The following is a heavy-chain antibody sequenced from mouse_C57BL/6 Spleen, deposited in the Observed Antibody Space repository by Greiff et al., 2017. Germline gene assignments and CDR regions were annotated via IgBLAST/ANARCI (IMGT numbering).Heavy chain of an antibody. Sequence: VQLQQSGTVLARPGASVKMSCKTSGYTFTSYWMHWVKQRPGKGLEWIGSIYPGNSDTSYNQKFKGKAKMTAVTSASTAYMELSSLTNDDSAVYYCRGTYDGTGDFDYWGQGTTLTVSS. CDR3: RGTYDGTGDFDY. V-gene: IGHV1-5*01. CDR1: GYTFTSYW. J-gene: IGHJ2*01. D-gene: IGHD2-3*01. CDR2: IYPGNSDT.